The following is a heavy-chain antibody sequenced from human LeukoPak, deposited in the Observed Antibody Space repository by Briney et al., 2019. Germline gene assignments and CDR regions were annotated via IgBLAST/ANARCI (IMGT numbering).Heavy chain of an antibody. D-gene: IGHD3-10*01. CDR2: INHSGST. V-gene: IGHV4-34*01. Sequence: PSETLSLTCAVYGGSFSGYYWSWIRQPPGKGLEWMGEINHSGSTNYNPSLKRRVTISVDTSKNQFSLKLSSVTAADTAVYYCARRSPYYYGSGRYYYYYYMDVWGKGTTVTVSS. CDR3: ARRSPYYYGSGRYYYYYYMDV. CDR1: GGSFSGYY. J-gene: IGHJ6*03.